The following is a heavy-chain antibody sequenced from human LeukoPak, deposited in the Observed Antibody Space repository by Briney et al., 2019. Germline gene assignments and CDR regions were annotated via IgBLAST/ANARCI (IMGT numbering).Heavy chain of an antibody. Sequence: GRSLRLSCAASGFTFSGYDMHWIRQAPGKGLEWVAVMSYDESKRYYGDSVQGRFTISRDNSKGTLFLQMNSLRAEDTALYYCAKGDYGGYSHGFDIWGQGTRVTVSS. V-gene: IGHV3-30*18. CDR3: AKGDYGGYSHGFDI. J-gene: IGHJ3*02. CDR2: MSYDESKR. CDR1: GFTFSGYD. D-gene: IGHD4-23*01.